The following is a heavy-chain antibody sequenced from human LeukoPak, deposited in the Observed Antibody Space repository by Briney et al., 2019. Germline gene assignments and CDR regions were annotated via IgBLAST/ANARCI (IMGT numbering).Heavy chain of an antibody. J-gene: IGHJ4*02. CDR2: IGTAGDT. Sequence: GGSLRLSCAASGFTFSSYDMHWVRQATGKGLEWVSAIGTAGDTYYPGSVKGRFTISRENAKNSLYLQMNSLRAGDTAVYHCARAKVYYDSSGYYLFDYWGQGTLVTVSS. CDR3: ARAKVYYDSSGYYLFDY. CDR1: GFTFSSYD. D-gene: IGHD3-22*01. V-gene: IGHV3-13*01.